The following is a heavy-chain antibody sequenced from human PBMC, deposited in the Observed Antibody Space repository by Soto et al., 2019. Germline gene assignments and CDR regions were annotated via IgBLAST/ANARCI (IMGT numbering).Heavy chain of an antibody. Sequence: QITLQESGPTLVKPTQTLTLTCTFSGFSLTTSAVDVGWIRHPPGRALELLAIVDGRDDKFYRPSLRTRLSITKDNSKNQVVLTLTDMDHVDTGTYFCVRRYDPYSLDYWGQGTLVTVST. V-gene: IGHV2-5*04. CDR2: VDGRDDK. D-gene: IGHD5-12*01. J-gene: IGHJ4*02. CDR1: GFSLTTSAVD. CDR3: VRRYDPYSLDY.